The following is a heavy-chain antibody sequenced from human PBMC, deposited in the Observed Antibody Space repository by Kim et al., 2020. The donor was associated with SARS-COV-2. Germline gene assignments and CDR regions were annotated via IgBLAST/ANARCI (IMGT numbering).Heavy chain of an antibody. CDR2: ISYDGSNK. CDR3: AKDLDTAMGGSGGMDV. D-gene: IGHD5-18*01. J-gene: IGHJ6*02. V-gene: IGHV3-30*18. Sequence: GGSLRLSCAASGFTFSSYGMHWVRQAPGKGLEWVAVISYDGSNKYYADSVKGRFTISRDNSKNTLYLQMNSLRAEDTAVYYCAKDLDTAMGGSGGMDVWGQGTTVTVSS. CDR1: GFTFSSYG.